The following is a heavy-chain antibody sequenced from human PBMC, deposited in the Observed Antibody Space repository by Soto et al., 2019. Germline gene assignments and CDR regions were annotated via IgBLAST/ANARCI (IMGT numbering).Heavy chain of an antibody. CDR2: ISYDGSNK. D-gene: IGHD2-15*01. J-gene: IGHJ6*02. CDR3: ARGDREDIAVVIGARPGEYGVDV. Sequence: QVQLVESGGGVVQPGRSLRLSCAASGFTFRIYAMHWVRQAPGKGLECVAVISYDGSNKFYRDSVKGRFTISRDNSKNPLYLQINSLRYEDTAVYYCARGDREDIAVVIGARPGEYGVDVWGQGTTVNVSS. CDR1: GFTFRIYA. V-gene: IGHV3-30-3*01.